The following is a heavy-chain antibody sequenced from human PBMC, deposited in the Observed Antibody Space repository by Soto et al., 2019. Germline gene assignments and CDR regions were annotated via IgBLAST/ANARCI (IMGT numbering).Heavy chain of an antibody. J-gene: IGHJ6*02. Sequence: PSATLSLACAVYGGSFSGYYWSWIRQPPGKGLEWIGEINHSGSTNYNPSLKSRVTISVDASKNQFSLKLSSVTAADTAVYYCAMDPRSIYSYGYYYYYYGMDVWGQGTTVTVSS. CDR2: INHSGST. V-gene: IGHV4-34*01. D-gene: IGHD5-18*01. CDR3: AMDPRSIYSYGYYYYYYGMDV. CDR1: GGSFSGYY.